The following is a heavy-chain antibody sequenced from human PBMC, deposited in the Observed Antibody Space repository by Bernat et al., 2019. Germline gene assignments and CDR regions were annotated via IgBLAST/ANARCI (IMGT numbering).Heavy chain of an antibody. CDR1: GFTFSSYG. J-gene: IGHJ4*02. V-gene: IGHV3-33*06. CDR3: AKDDLAVGVYPSFDY. D-gene: IGHD6-19*01. Sequence: QVQLVESGGGVVQPGRSLRLSCAASGFTFSSYGMHWVRQAPGKGLEWVAVIWYDGSDKYYADSVKGRFTISRDNPKNTLYLQMNSLRPEDTAVYYCAKDDLAVGVYPSFDYWGLGTLVTVSS. CDR2: IWYDGSDK.